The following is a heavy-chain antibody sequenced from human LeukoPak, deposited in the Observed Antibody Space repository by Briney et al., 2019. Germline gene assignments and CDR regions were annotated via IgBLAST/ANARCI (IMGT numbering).Heavy chain of an antibody. CDR1: GGSFSGYY. D-gene: IGHD3-22*01. CDR3: ARGRDYYYDSSGYYCDY. CDR2: INHSGST. V-gene: IGHV4-34*01. J-gene: IGHJ4*02. Sequence: PSETLSLTCAVYGGSFSGYYWSWIRQPPGKGLEWIGEINHSGSTNYNPSLKSRVTISVDTSKNQFSLKLSSVTAADTAVYYCARGRDYYYDSSGYYCDYWGQGTLVTVSS.